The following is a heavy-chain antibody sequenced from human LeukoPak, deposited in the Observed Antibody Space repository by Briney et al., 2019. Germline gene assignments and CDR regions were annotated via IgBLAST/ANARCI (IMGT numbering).Heavy chain of an antibody. D-gene: IGHD2-21*01. CDR1: GGTFSSYA. J-gene: IGHJ6*02. CDR2: IIPILGIA. V-gene: IGHV1-69*04. Sequence: ASVKVSCKASGGTFSSYAISWVRQAPGQGLEWMGRIIPILGIANYAQKFQGRVTMTRNTSISTAYMELSSLRSEDTAVYYCARGRAGGDYGMDVWGQGTTVTVSS. CDR3: ARGRAGGDYGMDV.